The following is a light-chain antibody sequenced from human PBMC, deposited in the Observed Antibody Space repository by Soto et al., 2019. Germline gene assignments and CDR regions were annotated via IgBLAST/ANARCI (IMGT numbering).Light chain of an antibody. Sequence: EIVLTQSPATLSLSPGARATLSCRASQSVSSYLAWYQQKPGQAPRLLIYDASDRATGIPGRFSGSGSGTDFTLTISSLEPEDFAVYYCRQHSNWPPITFGQGTRLEIK. CDR2: DAS. J-gene: IGKJ5*01. CDR1: QSVSSY. V-gene: IGKV3-11*01. CDR3: RQHSNWPPIT.